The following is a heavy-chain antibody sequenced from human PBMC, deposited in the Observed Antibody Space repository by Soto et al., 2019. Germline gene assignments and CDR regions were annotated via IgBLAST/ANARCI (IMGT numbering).Heavy chain of an antibody. D-gene: IGHD6-19*01. CDR1: GFTFSSYS. J-gene: IGHJ4*02. Sequence: EVQLVESGGGLVKPGGSLRLSCAASGFTFSSYSMNWVRQAPGKGLEWVSSISSSSSYIYYADSVKGRFTISRDNAKNSLYLQMNGLRAEDTAVYYCATLQGIAVAGTAFDYWGQGALVTVSS. V-gene: IGHV3-21*01. CDR3: ATLQGIAVAGTAFDY. CDR2: ISSSSSYI.